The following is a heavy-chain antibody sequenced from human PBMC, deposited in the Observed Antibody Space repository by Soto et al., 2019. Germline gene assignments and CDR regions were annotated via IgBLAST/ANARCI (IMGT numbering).Heavy chain of an antibody. Sequence: VQLVESGGGVVQPGRSLRLSCAASGFTSSDYAMHGVRQAPGKGLEWVAVVSHDGRNTHYADSVKGRFTISRDSSKNTVSLEMTSLRAEDTAVYYCAKGGRQWLVTSDFNYWGQGALVTVSS. V-gene: IGHV3-30*18. CDR2: VSHDGRNT. CDR1: GFTSSDYA. J-gene: IGHJ4*02. D-gene: IGHD6-19*01. CDR3: AKGGRQWLVTSDFNY.